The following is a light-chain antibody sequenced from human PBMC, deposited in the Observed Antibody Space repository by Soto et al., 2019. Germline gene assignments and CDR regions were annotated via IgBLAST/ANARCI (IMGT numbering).Light chain of an antibody. V-gene: IGKV3-11*01. CDR3: HQRSSWPRT. Sequence: EIVLTQSPATLSLSPGERATLSCRASQSVSSYLAWYQQKPGQAPRLLIYDASNRATGIPARFSGSGSGTDFTLTISSLEPEDFGVYYCHQRSSWPRTFGPGTKVEIK. CDR1: QSVSSY. J-gene: IGKJ1*01. CDR2: DAS.